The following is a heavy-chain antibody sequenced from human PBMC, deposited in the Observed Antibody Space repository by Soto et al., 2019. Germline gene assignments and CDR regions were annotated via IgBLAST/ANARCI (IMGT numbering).Heavy chain of an antibody. Sequence: EVQLVESGGGLVQPGGSLRLSCAASGFTFSNNWMHWVRQAPGKGPEWVSRINSDGCSTYYADSVKGRFTISRDNAKKTLYLQTNRRRADDTAVNYCARVGIAVTWGQGTLVTGS. J-gene: IGHJ5*02. V-gene: IGHV3-74*02. CDR2: INSDGCST. D-gene: IGHD6-19*01. CDR1: GFTFSNNW. CDR3: ARVGIAVT.